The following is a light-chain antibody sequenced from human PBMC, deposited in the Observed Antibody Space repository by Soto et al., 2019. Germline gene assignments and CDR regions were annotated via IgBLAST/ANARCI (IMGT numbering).Light chain of an antibody. V-gene: IGLV2-11*01. CDR1: SSDVGGYNY. CDR2: DVS. Sequence: QSVLTQPRSVSGSPGQSVTISCTGTSSDVGGYNYVSWYQQHPGKAPKLMIYDVSKRPSGVPDRFSGSKSGNTASLTISGLQAEDEADYYCCSLAGSVWVFGGGTKLTVL. J-gene: IGLJ3*02. CDR3: CSLAGSVWV.